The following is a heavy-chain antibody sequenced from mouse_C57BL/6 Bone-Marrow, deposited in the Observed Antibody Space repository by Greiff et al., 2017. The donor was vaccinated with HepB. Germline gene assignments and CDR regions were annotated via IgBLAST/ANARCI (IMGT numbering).Heavy chain of an antibody. CDR1: GFTFSSYA. D-gene: IGHD2-3*01. CDR2: ISDGGSYT. CDR3: ARVPYDGYLFAY. J-gene: IGHJ3*01. V-gene: IGHV5-4*01. Sequence: EVQLVESGGGLVKPGGSLKLSCAASGFTFSSYAMSWVRQTPEKRLEWVATISDGGSYTYYPDNVKGRFTISRDNAKNNLYLQMSHLKSEDTAMYYCARVPYDGYLFAYWGQGTLVTVSA.